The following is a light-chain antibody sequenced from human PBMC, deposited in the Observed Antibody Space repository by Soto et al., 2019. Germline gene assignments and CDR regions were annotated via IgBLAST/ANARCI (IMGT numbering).Light chain of an antibody. Sequence: QSVLTQPASVSGSPGQSITISCTGTSSDVGGYNYVSWYQQHPGKAPKLMIYDVSNLPSGVSNRFSGSKSGNTASLTISGLQAEDEADYYCSADTSSSTIVVFGGGTKLTVL. V-gene: IGLV2-14*01. CDR3: SADTSSSTIVV. J-gene: IGLJ2*01. CDR1: SSDVGGYNY. CDR2: DVS.